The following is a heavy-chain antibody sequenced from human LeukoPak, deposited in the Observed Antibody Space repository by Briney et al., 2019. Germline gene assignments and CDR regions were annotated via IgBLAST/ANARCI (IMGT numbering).Heavy chain of an antibody. CDR2: IYHSGST. V-gene: IGHV4-38-2*02. CDR1: GYSISSGYY. J-gene: IGHJ4*02. Sequence: SETLSLTCTVAGYSISSGYYWSWIRQPPGKGLEWIGYIYHSGSTYYNPSLKSRVTISVDRSKNQFSLKLSSVTAADTAVYYCARISGDSSGYIPLYYFDYWGQGTLVTVSS. CDR3: ARISGDSSGYIPLYYFDY. D-gene: IGHD3-22*01.